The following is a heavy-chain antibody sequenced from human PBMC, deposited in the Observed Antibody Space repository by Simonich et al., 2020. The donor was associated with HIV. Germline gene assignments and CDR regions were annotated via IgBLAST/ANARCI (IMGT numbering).Heavy chain of an antibody. V-gene: IGHV4-34*01. Sequence: QVQLQQWGAGLLKPSETLSLTCAVYGGSFNGYPWTWFRHPPGKGLEWIGEINHSGSTDYNPSLKSRVTISVDTSKNQFSLKLSSVTAADTAVFYCARRSGYDLDYWGQGTLVTVSS. CDR2: INHSGST. CDR1: GGSFNGYP. J-gene: IGHJ4*02. CDR3: ARRSGYDLDY. D-gene: IGHD5-12*01.